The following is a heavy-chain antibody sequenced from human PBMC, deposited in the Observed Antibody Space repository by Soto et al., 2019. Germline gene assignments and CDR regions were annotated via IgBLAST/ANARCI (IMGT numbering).Heavy chain of an antibody. Sequence: GGSLRLSCAASGFNFPGYSMNWVRQAPGKGLEWVASISSGSHFIYYADSVRGRFTISRDNARDSLLLQMNSLRAGDTGVYFCARDQSQGQMLLPYFDYWGQGTLVTVSS. J-gene: IGHJ4*02. V-gene: IGHV3-21*04. CDR1: GFNFPGYS. D-gene: IGHD3-10*02. CDR3: ARDQSQGQMLLPYFDY. CDR2: ISSGSHFI.